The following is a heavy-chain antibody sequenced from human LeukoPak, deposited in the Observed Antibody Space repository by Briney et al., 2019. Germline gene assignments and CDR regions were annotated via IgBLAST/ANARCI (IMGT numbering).Heavy chain of an antibody. V-gene: IGHV3-9*01. CDR1: GFTFDDYA. J-gene: IGHJ4*02. D-gene: IGHD1-1*01. Sequence: SLRLSCAASGFTFDDYAMHWVRQAPGKGLEWVSGISWNSGSIGYADSVKGRFTISRDNAKNSLYLQMNSLRAEDTAVYYCAKDRSLERRVGYFDYWGQGTLVTVSS. CDR3: AKDRSLERRVGYFDY. CDR2: ISWNSGSI.